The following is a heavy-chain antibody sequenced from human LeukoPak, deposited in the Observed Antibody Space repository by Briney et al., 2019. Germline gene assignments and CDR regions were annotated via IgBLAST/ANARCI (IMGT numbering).Heavy chain of an antibody. CDR1: GGSINTGASF. Sequence: SETLSLTCTVSGGSINTGASFWGWVRQPPGKALEWIGNIFYSGSTYYSPSLKSRVTISVDTSKNEFSLKLTSVTAADTAVYYCAREANYYGSGSYFEGTFDYWGQGSLVTVSS. J-gene: IGHJ4*02. D-gene: IGHD3-10*01. V-gene: IGHV4-61*08. CDR2: IFYSGST. CDR3: AREANYYGSGSYFEGTFDY.